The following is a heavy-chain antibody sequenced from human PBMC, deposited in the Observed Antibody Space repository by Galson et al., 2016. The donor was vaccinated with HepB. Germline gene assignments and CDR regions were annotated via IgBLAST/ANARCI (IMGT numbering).Heavy chain of an antibody. CDR2: VSGHNGNT. Sequence: SVKVSCKASGYTFSNCDINWVRQAPGQGLEWLGWVSGHNGNTNYAQKFRGRVTMTTDTSTSTAYMDLWGLRSDDTAVYYCARDCPRSYTNPWSWGPKTKYYHSGLDVWGQGTTVTVSS. CDR3: ARDCPRSYTNPWSWGPKTKYYHSGLDV. CDR1: GYTFSNCD. J-gene: IGHJ6*02. D-gene: IGHD2-2*02. V-gene: IGHV1-18*01.